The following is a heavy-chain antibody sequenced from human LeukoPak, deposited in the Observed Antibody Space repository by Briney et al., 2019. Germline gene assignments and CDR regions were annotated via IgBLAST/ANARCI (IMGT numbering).Heavy chain of an antibody. Sequence: SETLSLTCAVYGGSFSGYYWSWIRQPPGKGLEWLGEINHSGSTNYNPSLKSRVTISVDTSKNQFSLKLSSVTAADTAVYYCARALSCSSTSCYGPGAFDIWGQGTMVTVSS. V-gene: IGHV4-34*01. CDR3: ARALSCSSTSCYGPGAFDI. CDR2: INHSGST. CDR1: GGSFSGYY. D-gene: IGHD2-2*01. J-gene: IGHJ3*02.